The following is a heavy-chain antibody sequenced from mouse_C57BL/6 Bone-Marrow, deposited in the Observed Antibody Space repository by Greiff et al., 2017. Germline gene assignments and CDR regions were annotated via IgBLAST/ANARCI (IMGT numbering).Heavy chain of an antibody. CDR3: ATVYGYYYAMDY. CDR2: IYIGNGYT. V-gene: IGHV1-58*01. D-gene: IGHD1-1*02. CDR1: GYTFTSYG. J-gene: IGHJ4*01. Sequence: VQLQQSGAELVRPGSSVKMSCKTSGYTFTSYGINWVKQRPGQGLEWIGYIYIGNGYTAYNEKFKGKATLTSDTSSSTAYRQLSSLTSEDSAIYFCATVYGYYYAMDYWGQGTSVTVSS.